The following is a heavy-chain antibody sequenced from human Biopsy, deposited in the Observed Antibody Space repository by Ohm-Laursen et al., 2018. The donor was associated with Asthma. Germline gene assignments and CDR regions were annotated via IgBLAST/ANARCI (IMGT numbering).Heavy chain of an antibody. CDR1: GFMFRSFG. CDR3: AKRRGYSGHDNDY. J-gene: IGHJ4*02. Sequence: LSLTCAASGFMFRSFGMHWVRQAPGKGLEWVAVISYDGNHKFYEDSAKGRFTISRDNSKNTLYLQMNSLRTEDTAVYYCAKRRGYSGHDNDYWGQGTLVIVSP. CDR2: ISYDGNHK. D-gene: IGHD5-12*01. V-gene: IGHV3-30*18.